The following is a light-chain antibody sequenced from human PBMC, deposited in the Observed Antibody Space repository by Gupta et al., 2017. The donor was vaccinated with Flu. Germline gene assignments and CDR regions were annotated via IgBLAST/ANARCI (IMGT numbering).Light chain of an antibody. CDR2: WAA. V-gene: IGKV4-1*01. J-gene: IGKJ1*01. CDR3: QQYYSIPRT. CDR1: QSVLYSSNNKNY. Sequence: DIVMTQSPDSLAVPLGERATINCKSSQSVLYSSNNKNYLAWYQQKPGQPPKLLLYWAATRESGVPDRFSGSGSGTDFTLTISSLQAEDVAVYYCQQYYSIPRTFGQGTKVEIK.